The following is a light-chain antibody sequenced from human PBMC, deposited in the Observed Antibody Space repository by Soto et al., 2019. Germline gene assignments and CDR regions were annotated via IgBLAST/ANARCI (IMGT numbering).Light chain of an antibody. Sequence: EIVMTQSPVTLSVSPGERATLSCRASQSVRSNLAWYQQKPGQAPSLLIYGAFTRATGIPTRFSGTGSETEFTLTISSLQSEDFALYYCQQYNDWPLTFGQGTRLEI. CDR3: QQYNDWPLT. CDR2: GAF. CDR1: QSVRSN. J-gene: IGKJ5*01. V-gene: IGKV3-15*01.